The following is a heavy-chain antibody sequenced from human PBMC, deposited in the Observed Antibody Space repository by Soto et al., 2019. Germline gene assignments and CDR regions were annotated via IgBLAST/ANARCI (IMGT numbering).Heavy chain of an antibody. D-gene: IGHD3-10*01. V-gene: IGHV3-23*01. J-gene: IGHJ4*01. Sequence: GSLRVSCVACGFTFSSYAMSWVRQAPGKGLEWVSSIINSSGGSTYYAASAKGRFTISSDNSKNTLYLQMNSLRAEDTAVYYCAKKSRATLVRVVSHDYWAHGT. CDR3: AKKSRATLVRVVSHDY. CDR1: GFTFSSYA. CDR2: IINSSGGST.